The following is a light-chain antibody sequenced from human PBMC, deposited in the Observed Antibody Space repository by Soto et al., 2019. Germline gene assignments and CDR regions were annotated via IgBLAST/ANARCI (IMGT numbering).Light chain of an antibody. CDR2: AAS. Sequence: DIQMTQSPSSVSASVGDRVTITCRASQGISNWLAWYQQQPGKAPKLLIYAASSLQSGVPSRFSGGGSGTHFTLIISSLQPEDFATYDCQQTNTFRPLTFGGGTKVEIK. V-gene: IGKV1-12*01. J-gene: IGKJ4*01. CDR1: QGISNW. CDR3: QQTNTFRPLT.